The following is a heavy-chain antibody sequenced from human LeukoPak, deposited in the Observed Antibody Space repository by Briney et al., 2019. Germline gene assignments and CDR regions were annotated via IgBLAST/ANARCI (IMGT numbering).Heavy chain of an antibody. J-gene: IGHJ4*02. CDR2: IYYSGST. D-gene: IGHD3-9*01. V-gene: IGHV4-31*03. CDR3: ARDILTGYLDY. CDR1: GGSISSGGYY. Sequence: PSETLSLTCTVSGGSISSGGYYWSWIRQHPGKGLEWIGYIYYSGSTYYNPSLKSRVTISVDTSKNQFSLKLSSVTAADTAVYYCARDILTGYLDYWGQGTLVTVSS.